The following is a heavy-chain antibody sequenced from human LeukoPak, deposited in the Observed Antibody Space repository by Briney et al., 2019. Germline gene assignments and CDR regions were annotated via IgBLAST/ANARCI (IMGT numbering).Heavy chain of an antibody. D-gene: IGHD5/OR15-5a*01. Sequence: ASLKVSCKASVCTFTGYYMHWVRQAPGPGLEWMGWINPNSGATNYAQKFQGRVTMPRDTSVITAYMELSRLRSDDTAVYYCAREGPLRLPYFDPWGQGTLVIVSS. CDR2: INPNSGAT. CDR1: VCTFTGYY. V-gene: IGHV1-2*02. J-gene: IGHJ5*02. CDR3: AREGPLRLPYFDP.